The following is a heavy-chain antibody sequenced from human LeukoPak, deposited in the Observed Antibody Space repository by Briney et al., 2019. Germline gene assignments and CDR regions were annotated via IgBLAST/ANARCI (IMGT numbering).Heavy chain of an antibody. D-gene: IGHD3-3*01. Sequence: PGGSLRLSCAASGFPFGSYNMNWVRQAPGKGLEWVSSISSISRYLYYADSVTGRFTISRDNAKNSLYLQMNSLRAEDTAVYYCARERDDYYFDYWGQGTLVTVSS. CDR3: ARERDDYYFDY. V-gene: IGHV3-21*01. J-gene: IGHJ4*02. CDR1: GFPFGSYN. CDR2: ISSISRYL.